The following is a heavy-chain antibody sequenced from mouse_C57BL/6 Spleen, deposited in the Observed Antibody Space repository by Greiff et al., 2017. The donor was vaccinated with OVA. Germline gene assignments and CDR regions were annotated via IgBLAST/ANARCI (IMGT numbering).Heavy chain of an antibody. CDR2: IYIGNGYT. CDR1: GYTFTSYG. J-gene: IGHJ4*01. V-gene: IGHV1-58*01. D-gene: IGHD1-1*01. Sequence: EVKLMESGAELVRPGSSVKMSCKTSGYTFTSYGINWVKQRPGQGLEWIGYIYIGNGYTEYNEKFKGKATLTSDTSSSTAYMQLSSLTSEDSAIYFCARSGYYGSSSRAMDYWGQGTSVTVSS. CDR3: ARSGYYGSSSRAMDY.